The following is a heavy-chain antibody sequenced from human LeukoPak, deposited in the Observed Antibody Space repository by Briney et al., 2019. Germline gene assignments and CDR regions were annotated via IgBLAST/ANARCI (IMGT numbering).Heavy chain of an antibody. V-gene: IGHV4-39*01. CDR3: ARRGTEPVMGSFDY. J-gene: IGHJ4*02. CDR1: GGSISSSSYY. CDR2: IYYSGST. Sequence: SETLSLTCTVSGGSISSSSYYWGWIRQPPGKGLEWIGSIYYSGSTYYNPSLKSRVTISVDTSKNQFSLKLSSVTAADTAVYYCARRGTEPVMGSFDYWGQGALSPSPQ. D-gene: IGHD1-14*01.